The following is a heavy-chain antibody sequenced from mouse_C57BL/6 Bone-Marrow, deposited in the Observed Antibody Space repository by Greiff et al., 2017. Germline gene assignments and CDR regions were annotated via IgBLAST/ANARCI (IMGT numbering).Heavy chain of an antibody. Sequence: EVKLVESGGDLVKPGGSLKLSCAASGFTFRSYGMSWVRQTPDKRLEWVATISSGGSYTYYPDSVKGRFTISRDNAKNTLYLHMSSLKSEDTAMYYCARPYYYGSYEAMDYWGQGTSVTVSS. CDR3: ARPYYYGSYEAMDY. V-gene: IGHV5-6*01. CDR2: ISSGGSYT. D-gene: IGHD1-1*01. CDR1: GFTFRSYG. J-gene: IGHJ4*01.